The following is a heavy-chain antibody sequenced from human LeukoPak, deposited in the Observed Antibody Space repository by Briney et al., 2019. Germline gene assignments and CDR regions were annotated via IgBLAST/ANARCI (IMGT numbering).Heavy chain of an antibody. V-gene: IGHV3-23*01. CDR2: ISAGGGSS. J-gene: IGHJ4*02. CDR3: AKAGWLWLEKEPFDY. Sequence: GGSLSLSCAASGFTFSSYAMSWVRQAPGKGLEWVSTISAGGGSSYSADSVRGRFTISRDNSKNTLYLQMNSLRAEDTAVYYCAKAGWLWLEKEPFDYWGQGTLVTVSS. CDR1: GFTFSSYA. D-gene: IGHD5-18*01.